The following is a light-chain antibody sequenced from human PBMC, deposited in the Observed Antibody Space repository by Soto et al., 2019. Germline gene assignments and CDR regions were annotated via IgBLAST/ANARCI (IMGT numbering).Light chain of an antibody. CDR1: QDISNY. J-gene: IGKJ5*01. V-gene: IGKV1-33*01. Sequence: DIQMTQSPSSLSASVGDRVTITCQASQDISNYLNWYQQKPGKAPKLLIYDASNLEAGVPSRFSGSGSGTDLTFTISRLQPEGIATYYCQQYENLPTFGQGTRLEIK. CDR3: QQYENLPT. CDR2: DAS.